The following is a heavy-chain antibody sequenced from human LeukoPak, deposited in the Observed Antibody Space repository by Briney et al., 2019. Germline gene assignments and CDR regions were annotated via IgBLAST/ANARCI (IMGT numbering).Heavy chain of an antibody. J-gene: IGHJ4*02. Sequence: GGSLRLSCAASGFTFSDYYMIWIREAPGKGLEWVSYISSSSSRTNYADSVKGRFTISRDNAKNSLYLQMYSLRAEDTAVYYCAKERRTGSGAALDYWGRGTLVTVSS. CDR1: GFTFSDYY. CDR2: ISSSSSRT. CDR3: AKERRTGSGAALDY. V-gene: IGHV3-11*06. D-gene: IGHD6-19*01.